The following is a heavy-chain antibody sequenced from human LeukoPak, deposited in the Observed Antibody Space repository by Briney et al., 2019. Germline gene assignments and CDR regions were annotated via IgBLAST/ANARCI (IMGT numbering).Heavy chain of an antibody. J-gene: IGHJ4*02. V-gene: IGHV7-4-1*02. CDR1: GYTFTSYA. Sequence: ASVEVSCKASGYTFTSYAMNWVRQAPGQGLEWMGWINTNTGNPTYAQGFTGRFVFSLDTSVSTAYLQISSLKAEDTAVYYCARVFQGKGGYDFNYWGQGTLVTVSS. D-gene: IGHD5-12*01. CDR2: INTNTGNP. CDR3: ARVFQGKGGYDFNY.